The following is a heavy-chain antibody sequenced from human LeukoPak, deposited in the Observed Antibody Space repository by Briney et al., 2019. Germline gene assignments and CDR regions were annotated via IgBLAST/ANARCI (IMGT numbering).Heavy chain of an antibody. Sequence: GGSLRLSCAASGFTLRSYWMHWVRQAPGKGLVWVSRINRDGSSTNYADSVKGRFTISRDNAKNTLYLQMNSLRAEDTAVYYCARAPYYDFWSGYPPDYWGQGTLVTVSS. D-gene: IGHD3-3*01. J-gene: IGHJ4*02. CDR3: ARAPYYDFWSGYPPDY. V-gene: IGHV3-74*01. CDR2: INRDGSST. CDR1: GFTLRSYW.